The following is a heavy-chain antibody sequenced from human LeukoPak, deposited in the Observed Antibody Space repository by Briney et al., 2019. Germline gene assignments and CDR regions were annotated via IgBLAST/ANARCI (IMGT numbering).Heavy chain of an antibody. CDR2: IAATT. V-gene: IGHV3-23*01. Sequence: GGSLRLSCAASGFTFSTFAMSWVSQAPGKGLEWVSNIAATTYYADSVKGRFTISRDNSKNTLYLQMNSLRADDTGVYYCAKDPSLRVSLPVWGQGTLVTVSS. CDR3: AKDPSLRVSLPV. D-gene: IGHD3-3*01. CDR1: GFTFSTFA. J-gene: IGHJ4*02.